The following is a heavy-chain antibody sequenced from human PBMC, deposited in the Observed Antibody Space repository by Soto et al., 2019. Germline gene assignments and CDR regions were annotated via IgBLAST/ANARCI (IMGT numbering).Heavy chain of an antibody. CDR1: GFTFSTYW. J-gene: IGHJ4*02. Sequence: EVQLVESGGGLVQPGGSLRLSCAVSGFTFSTYWMHWVRQAPGKGLVWVSRISSDGSSTTYADSVKDRFTISRDNVKNTLYLQTNSLRAEDTAVYYCARGYPDGSGTLDWGQGTLVTVSS. CDR2: ISSDGSST. D-gene: IGHD3-10*01. CDR3: ARGYPDGSGTLD. V-gene: IGHV3-74*01.